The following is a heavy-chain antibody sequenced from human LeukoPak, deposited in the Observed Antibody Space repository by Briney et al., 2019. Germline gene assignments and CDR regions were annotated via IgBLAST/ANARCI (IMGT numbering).Heavy chain of an antibody. Sequence: GGSLRLSCAASGFTFSSYSMNWVRQAPGKGLEWVASINQDESAKFYVDSVKGRFTISRDNAKNSLYLQMNSLRAEDTAVYYCAELGITMIGGVWGKGTTVTISS. CDR1: GFTFSSYS. V-gene: IGHV3-7*01. J-gene: IGHJ6*04. CDR2: INQDESAK. CDR3: AELGITMIGGV. D-gene: IGHD3-10*02.